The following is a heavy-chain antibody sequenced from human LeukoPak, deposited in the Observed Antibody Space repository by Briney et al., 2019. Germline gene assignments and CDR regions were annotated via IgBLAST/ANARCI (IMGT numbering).Heavy chain of an antibody. Sequence: ASVKVSCKVSGYTLTELSMHWVRQAPGKGLEWMGGFDPEDGETICAQKFQGRVTMTEDTSTDTAYMELSSLRSEDTAVYYCATSYDSSGYCKYWGQGTLVTVSS. V-gene: IGHV1-24*01. D-gene: IGHD3-22*01. CDR1: GYTLTELS. CDR2: FDPEDGET. CDR3: ATSYDSSGYCKY. J-gene: IGHJ4*02.